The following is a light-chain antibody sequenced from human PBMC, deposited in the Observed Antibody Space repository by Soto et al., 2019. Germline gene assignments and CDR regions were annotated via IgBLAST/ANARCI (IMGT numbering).Light chain of an antibody. CDR3: LHRNNWAWT. CDR1: ERVSSSY. CDR2: DTS. J-gene: IGKJ1*01. Sequence: EIVLTQSPGTLSLSPGERATLSCRASERVSSSYLAWYQQKPGQAPRLLIYDTSNRATGIPARFSGSGSGTDFTLTISSLEPEDFAVYYCLHRNNWAWTFGQGTKVDIK. V-gene: IGKV3-11*01.